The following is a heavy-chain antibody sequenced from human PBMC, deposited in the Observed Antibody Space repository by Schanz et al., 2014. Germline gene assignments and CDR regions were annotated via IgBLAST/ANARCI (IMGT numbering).Heavy chain of an antibody. V-gene: IGHV3-48*04. CDR3: ARAHGNNWYGKGLDY. CDR1: GFTVSSNH. CDR2: IATSSSTR. D-gene: IGHD1-1*01. J-gene: IGHJ4*02. Sequence: VQLLDSGGGLVQPGGSLRLSCAVSGFTVSSNHMSWVRQAPGKGLEWLSYIATSSSTRHYADSVKGRVTISRDNSKNTLYLQMNSLRADDTAVYFCARAHGNNWYGKGLDYWGQGTQVTVSS.